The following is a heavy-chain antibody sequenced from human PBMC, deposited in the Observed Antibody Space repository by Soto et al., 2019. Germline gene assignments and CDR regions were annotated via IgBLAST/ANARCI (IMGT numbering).Heavy chain of an antibody. CDR3: ARDWAPAYSSSSENEYFQH. CDR1: GYTFTSYY. J-gene: IGHJ1*01. V-gene: IGHV1-46*03. D-gene: IGHD6-6*01. Sequence: GASVKVSCKASGYTFTSYYMHWVRQAPGQGLEWMGIINPSGGSTSYAQKFQGRVTMTRDTSTSTVYMELSSLRSEDTAVYYCARDWAPAYSSSSENEYFQHRGQGTLVTVSS. CDR2: INPSGGST.